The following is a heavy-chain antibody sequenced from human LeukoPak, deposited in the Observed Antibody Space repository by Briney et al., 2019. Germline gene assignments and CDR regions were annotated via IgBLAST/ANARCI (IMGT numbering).Heavy chain of an antibody. CDR1: GFTFSSYA. Sequence: GGSLRLSSAASGFTFSSYAMSWVRQAPGKGLEWVSAISASGGSTYYADSVKGRFTISRDNSKNTLYLQMNSLRAEDTAVYYCVPTAAPGTASYFYYYGMDVWGQGTTVTVSS. D-gene: IGHD6-13*01. J-gene: IGHJ6*02. CDR2: ISASGGST. V-gene: IGHV3-23*01. CDR3: VPTAAPGTASYFYYYGMDV.